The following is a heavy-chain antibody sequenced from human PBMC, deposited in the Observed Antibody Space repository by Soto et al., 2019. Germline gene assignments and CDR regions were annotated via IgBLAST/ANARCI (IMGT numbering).Heavy chain of an antibody. D-gene: IGHD4-17*01. CDR1: GYTFTSYY. J-gene: IGHJ4*02. CDR2: INPSGGST. CDR3: ARAFYGDYGYFAY. V-gene: IGHV1-46*03. Sequence: QVQLVQSGAEVKKPGASVKVSCKASGYTFTSYYMHWVRQAPGQGLEWMGIINPSGGSTWSAQKFQGRVTMTWDTSTSTVYMELSSLRSEDTAVYYCARAFYGDYGYFAYWGQGTLVTVSS.